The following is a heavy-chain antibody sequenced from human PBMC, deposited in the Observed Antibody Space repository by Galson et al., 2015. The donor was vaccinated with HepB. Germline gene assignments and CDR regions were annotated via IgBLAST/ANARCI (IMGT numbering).Heavy chain of an antibody. V-gene: IGHV7-4-1*02. Sequence: SVKVSCKASGYTFTSYAMSWVRQAPGQGLEWLGWINTNTGDPTYVQGFTGRLVFSLDTSVSTAYLQISSLKADDTAVYYCARDFGYGDFDYWGQGTLVTVSS. J-gene: IGHJ4*02. CDR3: ARDFGYGDFDY. CDR1: GYTFTSYA. D-gene: IGHD4-17*01. CDR2: INTNTGDP.